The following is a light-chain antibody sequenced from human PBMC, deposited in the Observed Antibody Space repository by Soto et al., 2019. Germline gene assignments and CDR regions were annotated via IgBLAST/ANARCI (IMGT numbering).Light chain of an antibody. Sequence: EIGITKSPSTLSLSTGQRATLSCRASQSVAANYLAWYQQKRGQAARLLIYGASSRATGIPDRFSGSGSGTDFTLTISRLEPEDFSVYYCHQYGTAPLTFAPGTKVDIK. CDR3: HQYGTAPLT. V-gene: IGKV3-20*01. CDR1: QSVAANY. J-gene: IGKJ3*01. CDR2: GAS.